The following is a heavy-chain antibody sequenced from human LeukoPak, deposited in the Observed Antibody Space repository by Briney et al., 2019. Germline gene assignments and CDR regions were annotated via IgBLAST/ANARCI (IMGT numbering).Heavy chain of an antibody. Sequence: VGSLRLSCAASRFTFSSQAMSSVRQAPGKGLEWVSPISGSGGGTYYADSVQGRFTISRDNSMNALYIQMNSLTVEETAVYYCAKYRCSGEACYPRGHYCYGMDVWGQGTMVTVSS. V-gene: IGHV3-23*01. CDR3: AKYRCSGEACYPRGHYCYGMDV. D-gene: IGHD2-15*01. CDR2: ISGSGGGT. J-gene: IGHJ6*02. CDR1: RFTFSSQA.